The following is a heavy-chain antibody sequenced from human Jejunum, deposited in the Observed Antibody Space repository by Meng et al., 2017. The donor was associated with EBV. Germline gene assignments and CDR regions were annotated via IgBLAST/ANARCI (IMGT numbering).Heavy chain of an antibody. CDR3: ARDQNGSYFAY. J-gene: IGHJ4*02. CDR1: GGSVSSGGYY. CDR2: IYNSEST. Sequence: QGQLQESGPGLVKPSRTLSPPCTVSGGSVSSGGYYWSWIRQPPGKELEWIGYIYNSESTNYKSSLKSRVTISADTSKNQFSLRLSSVTAADTAVYYCARDQNGSYFAYWGQGTLVTVSS. V-gene: IGHV4-61*08. D-gene: IGHD1-26*01.